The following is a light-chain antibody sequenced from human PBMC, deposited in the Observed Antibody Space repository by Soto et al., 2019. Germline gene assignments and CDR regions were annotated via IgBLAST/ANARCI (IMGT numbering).Light chain of an antibody. CDR2: EVS. CDR3: SSYAGSNNLV. J-gene: IGLJ2*01. CDR1: SSDVGGYNY. V-gene: IGLV2-8*01. Sequence: QSALTQPPSASGSPGQSVTISCTGTSSDVGGYNYVSWYQQYSGQAPNLMIYEVSKRPSGVPDRFSGSRSGNTASLTVSVLQAEDEADYYCSSYAGSNNLVFGGGTKLTVL.